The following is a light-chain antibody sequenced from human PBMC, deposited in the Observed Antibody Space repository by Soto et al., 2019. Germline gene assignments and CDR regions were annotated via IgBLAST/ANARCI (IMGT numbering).Light chain of an antibody. Sequence: DIVLTQSPATLSLSPGERATLSCRASQTIDNTLAWYQRKPGQAPRLLIYDASTRATGVPARFSGSGSGTDSTLTISSLQSEDFAVYYCQHYNYWPYTFGQGTKVDIK. CDR2: DAS. J-gene: IGKJ2*01. V-gene: IGKV3-15*01. CDR3: QHYNYWPYT. CDR1: QTIDNT.